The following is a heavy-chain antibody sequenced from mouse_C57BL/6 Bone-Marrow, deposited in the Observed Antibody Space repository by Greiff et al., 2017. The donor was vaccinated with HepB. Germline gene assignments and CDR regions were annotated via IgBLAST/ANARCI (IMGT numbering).Heavy chain of an antibody. D-gene: IGHD1-1*02. V-gene: IGHV5-9*01. CDR1: GFTFSSYT. J-gene: IGHJ2*01. Sequence: EVMLVESGGGLVKPGGSLKLSCAASGFTFSSYTMSWVRQTPEKRLEWVATISGGGGNTYYPDSVKGRFTISRDNAKNTLYLQMSSLRSEETALYYCARQNYGDYWGQGTTLTVSS. CDR3: ARQNYGDY. CDR2: ISGGGGNT.